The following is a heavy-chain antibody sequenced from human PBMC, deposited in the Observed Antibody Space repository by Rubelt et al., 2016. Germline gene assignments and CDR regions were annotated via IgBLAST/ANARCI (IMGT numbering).Heavy chain of an antibody. D-gene: IGHD3-22*01. J-gene: IGHJ4*02. CDR1: GGSISSYY. CDR3: ATTYYYDSSGYSDY. Sequence: QLPLQESGPGLVKPSETLSLTCTVSGGSISSYYWSWIRQPAGKGLEWIGRIYTSGSTNYNPSLKSGVTRSVDTSKSQFALRRSSVTAADTAVYDCATTYYYDSSGYSDYWGQGTRVTVSS. V-gene: IGHV4-4*07. CDR2: IYTSGST.